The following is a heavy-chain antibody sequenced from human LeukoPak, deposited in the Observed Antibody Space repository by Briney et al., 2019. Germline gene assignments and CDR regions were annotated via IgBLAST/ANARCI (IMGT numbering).Heavy chain of an antibody. D-gene: IGHD3-10*01. CDR1: GYSFTSYW. Sequence: GESLKISCKGSGYSFTSYWIGWVRQMPGKGLEWMGIIYPGDSDTGYSPSFQGQVTISADKSISTAYLQWSSLKASDTAMYYCARLIAGYGSGSYYLDYWGQGTLVTVSS. J-gene: IGHJ4*02. CDR2: IYPGDSDT. V-gene: IGHV5-51*01. CDR3: ARLIAGYGSGSYYLDY.